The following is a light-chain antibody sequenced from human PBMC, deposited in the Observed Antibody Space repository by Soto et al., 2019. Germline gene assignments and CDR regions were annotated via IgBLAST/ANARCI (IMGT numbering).Light chain of an antibody. CDR2: DVS. Sequence: QSALTQPASVSGSPGQSITISCAGTSSDVGGYTYVSWYQQHPGKAPKLMIYDVSNRPSGVSNRFSGSKSGNTASLTISGLHAEDEADYYCTSDTSSSTPYVFGGGTKVTVL. CDR3: TSDTSSSTPYV. V-gene: IGLV2-14*01. J-gene: IGLJ1*01. CDR1: SSDVGGYTY.